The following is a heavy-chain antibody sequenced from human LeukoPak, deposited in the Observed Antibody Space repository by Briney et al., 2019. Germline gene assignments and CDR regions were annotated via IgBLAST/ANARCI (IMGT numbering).Heavy chain of an antibody. D-gene: IGHD3-3*01. CDR2: ISSNGGST. Sequence: GGPVTLSCAPSGLTYSSYDMHCPRHAPGKGLEYVLAISSNGGSTYYANSAKSRFTISRDDSKSTLYLQMSSVKTEDTAVYYCAKHIYGVVSIQQWGQGTLVTVSS. CDR3: AKHIYGVVSIQQ. CDR1: GLTYSSYD. V-gene: IGHV3-64*01. J-gene: IGHJ1*01.